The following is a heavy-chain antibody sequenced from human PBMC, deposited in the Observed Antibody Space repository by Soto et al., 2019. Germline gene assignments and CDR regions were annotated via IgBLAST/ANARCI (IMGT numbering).Heavy chain of an antibody. V-gene: IGHV4-39*01. J-gene: IGHJ6*03. CDR1: GGSISSSSYY. D-gene: IGHD3-3*01. Sequence: PSETLSLTCTGSGGSISSSSYYWGWIRQPPGKGLEWIGSIYYSGNTYYNPSLKSRVTISVDTSKNQFSLKLSSVTAADTAVYYCASLKIFGVVIPAPHYYMDVWGKGTTVTVSS. CDR3: ASLKIFGVVIPAPHYYMDV. CDR2: IYYSGNT.